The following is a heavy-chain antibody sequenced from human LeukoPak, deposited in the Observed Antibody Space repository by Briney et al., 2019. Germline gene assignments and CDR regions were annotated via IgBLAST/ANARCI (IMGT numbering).Heavy chain of an antibody. CDR3: ASGRGFTVAKTIYDY. CDR2: ISGSGSSI. V-gene: IGHV3-48*03. Sequence: GGSLRLSCTVSGFTLNNCEMNWVRQAPGKGLEWASYISGSGSSISYADSARGRFTISRDNAKNSLYLQMNSLRVEDTAVYYCASGRGFTVAKTIYDYWGQGTLVTVSS. J-gene: IGHJ4*02. D-gene: IGHD4-17*01. CDR1: GFTLNNCE.